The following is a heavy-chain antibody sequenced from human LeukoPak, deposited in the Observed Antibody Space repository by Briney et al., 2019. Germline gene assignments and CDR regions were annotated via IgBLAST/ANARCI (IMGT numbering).Heavy chain of an antibody. V-gene: IGHV1-18*01. J-gene: IGHJ3*02. CDR3: ARDIVDAFDI. CDR1: GYSFNSHH. D-gene: IGHD1-26*01. Sequence: GASVKVSCKTSGYSFNSHHVHWVRQAPGQGLEWMGWISAYNGNTNYAQKLQGRVTMTTDTSTGTAYMELRSLRSDDTAVYYCARDIVDAFDIWGQGTMVTVSS. CDR2: ISAYNGNT.